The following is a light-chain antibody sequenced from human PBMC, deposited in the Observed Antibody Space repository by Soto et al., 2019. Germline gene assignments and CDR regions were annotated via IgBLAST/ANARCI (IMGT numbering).Light chain of an antibody. V-gene: IGKV3-15*01. J-gene: IGKJ4*01. Sequence: EIVMTQSPATLSVSPGERVTLSCRASQSVNSNLAWYQQKPGQTPKLLIYVASTRATGIPARFSGSGSGTEFTLPISSLQSEDFAIYYCQQYNAWPLTFGGGTKVEFK. CDR2: VAS. CDR3: QQYNAWPLT. CDR1: QSVNSN.